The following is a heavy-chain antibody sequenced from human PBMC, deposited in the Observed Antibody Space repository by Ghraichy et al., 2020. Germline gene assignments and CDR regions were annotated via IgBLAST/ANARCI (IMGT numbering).Heavy chain of an antibody. V-gene: IGHV4-4*02. CDR3: AKPQRRGGFDV. J-gene: IGHJ5*02. CDR1: GVSIDFTSW. CDR2: VYYDGTT. Sequence: SETLSLTCAVSGVSIDFTSWWTWVRQTPTKGLEWIGDVYYDGTTNSHPSLRSRVSMSVDQSRNHFSLRLTPVTAADTAIYYCAKPQRRGGFDVWCQGVLVTVSS. D-gene: IGHD1-14*01.